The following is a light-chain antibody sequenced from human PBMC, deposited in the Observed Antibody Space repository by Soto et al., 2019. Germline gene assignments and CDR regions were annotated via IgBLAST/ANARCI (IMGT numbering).Light chain of an antibody. J-gene: IGKJ4*01. CDR2: AAS. Sequence: DIQMTQSPSAMSASLGDRVTITCRASQGISDSLAWFQQKPGKVPKRMIYAASTLQGGVPSRFSGSGSWRAFTVSTSSLQPEDFATYLCLQYNSHLLTVGGGAQVDIK. CDR3: LQYNSHLLT. CDR1: QGISDS. V-gene: IGKV1-17*03.